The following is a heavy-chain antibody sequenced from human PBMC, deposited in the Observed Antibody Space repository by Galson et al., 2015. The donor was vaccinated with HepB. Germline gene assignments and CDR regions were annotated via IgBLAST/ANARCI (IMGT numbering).Heavy chain of an antibody. Sequence: SVKVSCKASGYAFADYYVHWVRQAPGQGLEWMGWIKPNSGGTNYAQKFQGRVTMTRDTSISTVYMELGRLRSDDAAVYYCARDKDGMDVWGQGTTVTVSS. J-gene: IGHJ6*02. CDR1: GYAFADYY. V-gene: IGHV1-2*02. CDR3: ARDKDGMDV. CDR2: IKPNSGGT.